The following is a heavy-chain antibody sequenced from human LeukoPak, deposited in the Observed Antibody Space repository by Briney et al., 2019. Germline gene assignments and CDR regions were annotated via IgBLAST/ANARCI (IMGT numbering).Heavy chain of an antibody. D-gene: IGHD6-19*01. CDR2: INSDGSST. CDR3: AREVYSSGWSSFDY. V-gene: IGHV3-74*01. CDR1: GFIFSSYV. Sequence: GGSLRLSCAASGFIFSSYVMNWVRHAPGKGLVWVSRINSDGSSTIHADSVKGRFTISRDNAKNTPYLQMNSLRAEDTAVYYCAREVYSSGWSSFDYWGQGTLVTVSS. J-gene: IGHJ4*02.